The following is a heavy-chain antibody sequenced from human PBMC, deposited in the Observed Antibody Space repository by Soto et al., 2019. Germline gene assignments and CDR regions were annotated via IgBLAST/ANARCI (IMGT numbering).Heavy chain of an antibody. CDR1: GGSISSGGYY. J-gene: IGHJ4*02. D-gene: IGHD3-10*01. V-gene: IGHV4-31*03. Sequence: QVQLQESGPGLVKPSQTLSLTCTVSGGSISSGGYYWSWIRQHPGKGLEWIGYIYYSGSTYYNPSPKGRVTMSVITFKNQFPLKLGSVTAADTAVYFWAGDGGGGTLLDYWGQGTLVTVSS. CDR3: AGDGGGGTLLDY. CDR2: IYYSGST.